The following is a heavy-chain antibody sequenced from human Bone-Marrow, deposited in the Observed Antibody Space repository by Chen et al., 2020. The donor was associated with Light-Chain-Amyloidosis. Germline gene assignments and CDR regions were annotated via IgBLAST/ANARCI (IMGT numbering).Heavy chain of an antibody. J-gene: IGHJ3*02. CDR3: TKDLSFDNILPGIPADPFHI. V-gene: IGHV3-23*04. CDR2: SRGRGGTR. Sequence: EVQLVEAGGGLLQRGGSLRLSCAASGFAFRSYAMSWVRQAPGKGLGWVSTSRGRGGTRYCGDSVKGRITIAMDKSENEPFMQMNILKPDGMGGDYCTKDLSFDNILPGIPADPFHIWGQGTMITVSP. D-gene: IGHD3-9*01. CDR1: GFAFRSYA.